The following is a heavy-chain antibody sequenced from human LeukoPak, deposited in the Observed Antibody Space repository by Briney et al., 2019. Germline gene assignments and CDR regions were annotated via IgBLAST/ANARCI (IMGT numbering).Heavy chain of an antibody. J-gene: IGHJ4*02. V-gene: IGHV4-39*01. CDR3: ARRFQVATIDY. Sequence: SETLSLTCTVSGGSISSSRYYWAWIRQPPGKGLEWIGSIHYSVTTFYSPSLKSRVTISADASKNQFSLKLSSVTAADTAVYYCARRFQVATIDYWGQGTLVTVSS. CDR1: GGSISSSRYY. D-gene: IGHD5-12*01. CDR2: IHYSVTT.